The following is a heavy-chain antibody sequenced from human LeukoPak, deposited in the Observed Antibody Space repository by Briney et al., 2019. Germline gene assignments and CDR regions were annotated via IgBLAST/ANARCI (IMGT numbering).Heavy chain of an antibody. J-gene: IGHJ5*02. Sequence: GGPLRLSCAASGFTFSSYWMSWVRQAPGKGLEWVANIKQDGSEKYYVDSVKGRFTISRDNAKNSLYLQMNILRAEDTAVYYCARAPVVNWFDPWGQGTLVTVSS. CDR3: ARAPVVNWFDP. CDR1: GFTFSSYW. V-gene: IGHV3-7*04. CDR2: IKQDGSEK.